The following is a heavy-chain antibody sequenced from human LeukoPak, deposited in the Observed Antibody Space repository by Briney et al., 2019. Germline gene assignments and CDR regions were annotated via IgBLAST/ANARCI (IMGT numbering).Heavy chain of an antibody. J-gene: IGHJ4*02. Sequence: GGSLRLSCAASGFTFSNYAMSWVRQTPGKGLEWVSSIASDGSSTTYADSVKGRFSISRDNAKNTLYLQMNSLRVEDTAVYYCARGRPHGNDYWGQGTLVTVSS. CDR2: IASDGSST. V-gene: IGHV3-74*01. D-gene: IGHD4-23*01. CDR3: ARGRPHGNDY. CDR1: GFTFSNYA.